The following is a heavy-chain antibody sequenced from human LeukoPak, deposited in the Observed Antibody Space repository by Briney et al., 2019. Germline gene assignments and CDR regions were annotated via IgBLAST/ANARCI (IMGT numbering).Heavy chain of an antibody. D-gene: IGHD3-9*01. Sequence: GGSLRLSCAASGFTFSSYGMHWVRQAPGKGLEWVAFIRYDGSNKYYADSVKGRFTISRGNSKNTLYLQMNSLRAEDTAVYYCAKCILTGYYKGYMDVWGKGTTVTISS. CDR2: IRYDGSNK. J-gene: IGHJ6*03. V-gene: IGHV3-30*02. CDR1: GFTFSSYG. CDR3: AKCILTGYYKGYMDV.